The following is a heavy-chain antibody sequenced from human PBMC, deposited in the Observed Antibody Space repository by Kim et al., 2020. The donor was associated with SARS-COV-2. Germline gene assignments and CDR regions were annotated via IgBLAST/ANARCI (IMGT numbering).Heavy chain of an antibody. CDR3: ARSSTLLWFGELSPYYYYYYGMDV. CDR1: GGSISSSNW. CDR2: IYHSGST. Sequence: SETLSLTCAVSGGSISSSNWWSWVRQPPGKGLECIGEIYHSGSTNYNPSLKSRVTISVDKSKNQFSLKLSSVTAADTAVYYCARSSTLLWFGELSPYYYYYYGMDVWGQGTTVTVSS. J-gene: IGHJ6*02. D-gene: IGHD3-10*01. V-gene: IGHV4-4*02.